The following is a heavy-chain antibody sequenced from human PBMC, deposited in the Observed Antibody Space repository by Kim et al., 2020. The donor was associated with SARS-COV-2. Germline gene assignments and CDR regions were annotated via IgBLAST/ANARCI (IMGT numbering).Heavy chain of an antibody. J-gene: IGHJ3*02. CDR3: ARPRGGSFRDAFDI. CDR1: GFTFSSYS. D-gene: IGHD1-26*01. V-gene: IGHV3-21*01. Sequence: GGSLRLSCAASGFTFSSYSMNWVRQAPGKGLEWVSSISSSSSYIYYADSVKGRFTISRDNAKNSLYLQMNSLRAEDTAVYYCARPRGGSFRDAFDIWGQGTMVTVSS. CDR2: ISSSSSYI.